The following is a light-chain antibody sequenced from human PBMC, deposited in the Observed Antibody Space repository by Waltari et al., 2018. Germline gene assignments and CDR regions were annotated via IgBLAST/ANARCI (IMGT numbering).Light chain of an antibody. V-gene: IGLV1-40*01. J-gene: IGLJ3*02. CDR1: SSNLGTGYD. CDR2: SKN. CDR3: QTYDTSLSRV. Sequence: QSVLTQPPSVSGAPGPRVTISCTGSSSNLGTGYDVHWYQQFPGTAPKLLIYSKNNRPSGVPDRFSGSKSCTSAFLVITGLQAEDEAYYYCQTYDTSLSRVFGGGTKLTVL.